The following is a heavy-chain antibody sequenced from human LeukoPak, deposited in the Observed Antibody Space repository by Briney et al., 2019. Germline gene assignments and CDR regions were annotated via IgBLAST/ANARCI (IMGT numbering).Heavy chain of an antibody. J-gene: IGHJ3*02. CDR2: IIPIFGTA. Sequence: GASVKVSCKASGGTFSSYAISWVRQAPGQGLEWMGGIIPIFGTANYAKKFQGRVTITTDESTSTAYMELSSLRSEDTAVYYCATRNFGDYGAFDIWGPGTMVTVSS. CDR1: GGTFSSYA. D-gene: IGHD4-17*01. CDR3: ATRNFGDYGAFDI. V-gene: IGHV1-69*05.